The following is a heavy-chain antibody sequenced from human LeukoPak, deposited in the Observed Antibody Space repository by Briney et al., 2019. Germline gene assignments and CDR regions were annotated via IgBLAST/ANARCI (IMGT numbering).Heavy chain of an antibody. CDR1: GFTFSSYA. CDR3: ATSLYINSGYLAFDY. CDR2: IGGSGGST. D-gene: IGHD6-13*01. Sequence: GGSLRLSCAASGFTFSSYAMSWVRQAPGKGLEWVSAIGGSGGSTYYADSVKGRFTISRDNSKNTLYLQMNSLRAEDTAVYYCATSLYINSGYLAFDYWGQGTLVTVSS. V-gene: IGHV3-23*01. J-gene: IGHJ4*02.